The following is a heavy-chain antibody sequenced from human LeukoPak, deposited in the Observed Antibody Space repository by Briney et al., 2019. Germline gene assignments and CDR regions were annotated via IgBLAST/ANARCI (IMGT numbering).Heavy chain of an antibody. Sequence: ASVKVSCKASGYTFTSYGISWVRQAPGQGLELMGWISAYNGNTNYAQKLQGRVTMTTDTSTSTAYMELRSLRSDDTAVYYCARGVYYYDSSGYYSSDYWGQGTLVTVSS. CDR2: ISAYNGNT. J-gene: IGHJ4*02. CDR1: GYTFTSYG. D-gene: IGHD3-22*01. CDR3: ARGVYYYDSSGYYSSDY. V-gene: IGHV1-18*01.